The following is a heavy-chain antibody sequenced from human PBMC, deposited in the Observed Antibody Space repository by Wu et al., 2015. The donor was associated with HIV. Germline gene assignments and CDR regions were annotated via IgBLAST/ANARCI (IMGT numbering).Heavy chain of an antibody. J-gene: IGHJ3*02. D-gene: IGHD6-25*01. Sequence: QVQLVQSGAEVQKPGSSVKVFCKASGGTFSSYGISWVRQAPGQGLEWMGRIIPVFGTSITAQSFQGRVTITADEVTNTAYMELSSLRSEDTAVYYCARVPPIATAGTPFDIWGQGTLVTVSS. V-gene: IGHV1-69*13. CDR1: GGTFSSYG. CDR2: IIPVFGTS. CDR3: ARVPPIATAGTPFDI.